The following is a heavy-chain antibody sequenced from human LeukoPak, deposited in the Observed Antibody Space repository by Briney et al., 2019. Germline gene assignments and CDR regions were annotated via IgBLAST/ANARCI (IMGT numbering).Heavy chain of an antibody. CDR1: GLPFAGMA. CDR2: ISGSGGST. J-gene: IGHJ6*02. V-gene: IGHV3-23*01. Sequence: GGSLDSPGQAPGLPFAGMALGGSGQLPGRGLGWAPAISGSGGSTYYADSVKGRFTISRDNSKNTLYLQMNSLRAEDTAVYFCAKAGLLWFGESWMDVWGQGTTVTVSS. CDR3: AKAGLLWFGESWMDV. D-gene: IGHD3-10*01.